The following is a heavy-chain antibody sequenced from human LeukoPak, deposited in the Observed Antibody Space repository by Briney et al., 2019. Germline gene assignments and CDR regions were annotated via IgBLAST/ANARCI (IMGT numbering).Heavy chain of an antibody. V-gene: IGHV3-15*01. CDR2: IRTKPEGART. Sequence: PGGSLRLSCAASGFIFSNAWMNWVRQAPGKGLEWVGRIRTKPEGARTEYAAPVKGRFTISRDDSKNMLFLQINSLKIDDTAVYYCTPHRTFDFWGQGTLVTVSS. J-gene: IGHJ4*02. CDR1: GFIFSNAW. CDR3: TPHRTFDF.